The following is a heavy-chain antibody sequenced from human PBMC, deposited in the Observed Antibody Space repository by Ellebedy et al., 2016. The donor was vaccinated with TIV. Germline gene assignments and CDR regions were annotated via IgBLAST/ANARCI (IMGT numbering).Heavy chain of an antibody. Sequence: SQTLSLTCXVSGGSFSGYYWSWIRQPPGKGLEWIGEINHSGSTNYNPSLKSRVTISVDTSKNQFSLKLSSVTAADTAVYYCARRGLYYGSGSYYKLDFYYGMDVWGQGTTVTVSS. J-gene: IGHJ6*02. CDR3: ARRGLYYGSGSYYKLDFYYGMDV. D-gene: IGHD3-10*01. CDR2: INHSGST. CDR1: GGSFSGYY. V-gene: IGHV4-34*01.